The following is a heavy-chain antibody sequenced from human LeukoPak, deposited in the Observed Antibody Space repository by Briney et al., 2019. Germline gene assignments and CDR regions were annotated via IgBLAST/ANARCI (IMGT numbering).Heavy chain of an antibody. CDR3: ARGLRTIGRLVKYYFDY. CDR2: IIPILGIA. Sequence: SVKVSCKASGGTFSSYAISWVRQAPGQGLEWMGRIIPILGIANYAQKFQGRVTITADKSTSTAYMELSSLRSEDTAAYYCARGLRTIGRLVKYYFDYWGQGTLVTVSS. V-gene: IGHV1-69*04. D-gene: IGHD3-16*02. CDR1: GGTFSSYA. J-gene: IGHJ4*02.